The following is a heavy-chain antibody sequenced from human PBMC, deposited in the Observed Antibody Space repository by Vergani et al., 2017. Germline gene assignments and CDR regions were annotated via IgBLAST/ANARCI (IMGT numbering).Heavy chain of an antibody. D-gene: IGHD5-18*01. J-gene: IGHJ4*02. CDR1: GFTFSSYS. Sequence: EVQLVESGGGLVKPGGSLRLSCAASGFTFSSYSMNWVRQAPGKGLEWVSSISSSSSYIYYADSVKGRITISRDNAKNSLYLQMNSLRAEDTAVYYCARDLDTAMVHDYWGQGTLVTVSS. V-gene: IGHV3-21*01. CDR2: ISSSSSYI. CDR3: ARDLDTAMVHDY.